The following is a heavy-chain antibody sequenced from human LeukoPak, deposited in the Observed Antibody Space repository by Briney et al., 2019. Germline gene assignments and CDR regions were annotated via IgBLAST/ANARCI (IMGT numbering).Heavy chain of an antibody. CDR1: GGSISSYY. CDR2: IYYSGST. J-gene: IGHJ5*02. CDR3: ARSTRSWFDP. V-gene: IGHV4-59*01. D-gene: IGHD3-10*01. Sequence: SETLSLTCTVSGGSISSYYWTWIRQPPGIKRLEWIGDIYYSGSTNYNPSLKSRVNISVDTSNNQFSLKLTSVTAADTAVYYCARSTRSWFDPWGQGTLVTVSS.